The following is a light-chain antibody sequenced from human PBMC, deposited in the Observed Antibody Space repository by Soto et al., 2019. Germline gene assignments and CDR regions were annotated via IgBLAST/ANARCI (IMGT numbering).Light chain of an antibody. J-gene: IGLJ3*02. CDR2: EVS. CDR1: SSDVGAYNY. CDR3: NSFTSSSTWV. V-gene: IGLV2-14*01. Sequence: QSALNQPASVSGSPGQSITISCTGTSSDVGAYNYVSWYQQHPGKAPKLMIYEVSNRPSGVSNRFSGSKSGYTASLTISGLQAEDEADYYCNSFTSSSTWVFGGGTKLTVL.